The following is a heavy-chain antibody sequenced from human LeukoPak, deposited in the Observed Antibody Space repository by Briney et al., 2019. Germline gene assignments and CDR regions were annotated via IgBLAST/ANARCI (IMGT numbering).Heavy chain of an antibody. Sequence: GGSLGLSCAASGFTFSSYSMNWVRQAPGKGLEWVSSISSSSSYIYYADSVKGRFTISRDNAKNSLYLQMNSLRAEDTAVYYCARGEVVPAAIASPVDYWGQGTLVTVSS. J-gene: IGHJ4*02. CDR2: ISSSSSYI. CDR1: GFTFSSYS. CDR3: ARGEVVPAAIASPVDY. D-gene: IGHD2-2*02. V-gene: IGHV3-21*01.